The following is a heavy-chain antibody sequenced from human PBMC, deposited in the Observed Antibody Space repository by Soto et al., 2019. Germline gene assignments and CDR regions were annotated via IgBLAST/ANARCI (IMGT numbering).Heavy chain of an antibody. V-gene: IGHV1-69*06. J-gene: IGHJ6*02. CDR3: AREERLGYCSGGSCYHYYYYGMDV. CDR2: IIPIFGTA. D-gene: IGHD2-15*01. Sequence: GASVKISCRASGGTFSSDAITWVRLAPGQGLEWMAGIIPIFGTANYAQKFQGRVTITADKSTSTAYMELSSLRSEDTAVYYCAREERLGYCSGGSCYHYYYYGMDVWGQGTTVTVSS. CDR1: GGTFSSDA.